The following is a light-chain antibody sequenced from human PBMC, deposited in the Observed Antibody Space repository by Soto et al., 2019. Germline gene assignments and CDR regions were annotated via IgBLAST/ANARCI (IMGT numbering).Light chain of an antibody. J-gene: IGKJ5*01. CDR2: DTS. CDR1: QSVNSY. V-gene: IGKV3-11*01. CDR3: QQRSNWPPIT. Sequence: ETVLTQSPATLSLSPGERATLSCRASQSVNSYLAWYQQKPGQAPRLLIYDTSNRATGIPARFSGSGSGTDFTLTISSLEPEDFAVYYCQQRSNWPPITFGQGTRLEMK.